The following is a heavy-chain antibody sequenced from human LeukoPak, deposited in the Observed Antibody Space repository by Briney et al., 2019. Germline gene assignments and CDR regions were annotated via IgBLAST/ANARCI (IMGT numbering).Heavy chain of an antibody. D-gene: IGHD3-22*01. CDR3: ARETADYYDISGYSLFDY. J-gene: IGHJ4*02. CDR2: VYTSGST. CDR1: GGSISRYY. Sequence: SETLSLTCTVSGGSISRYYWSWIRQPAGKGLEWIGRVYTSGSTTYNPSLKSRVTMSIDTSKNQFSLKVSSVTAADTAVYYCARETADYYDISGYSLFDYWGQGTLVTVSS. V-gene: IGHV4-4*07.